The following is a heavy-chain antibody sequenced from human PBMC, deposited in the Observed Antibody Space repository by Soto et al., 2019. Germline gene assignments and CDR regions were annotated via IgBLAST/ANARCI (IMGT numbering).Heavy chain of an antibody. D-gene: IGHD2-21*02. CDR3: ARAGIVVVTAPFDY. J-gene: IGHJ4*02. CDR2: INAGNGNT. CDR1: GYTFTSYA. Sequence: QVQLVQSGAEVKKPGASVKVSCKASGYTFTSYAMHWVRQAPGQRLEWMGWINAGNGNTKYSQKFQGRVTITRDTSASTADMELSSLRSEDTAVYYCARAGIVVVTAPFDYWGQGTLVTVSS. V-gene: IGHV1-3*01.